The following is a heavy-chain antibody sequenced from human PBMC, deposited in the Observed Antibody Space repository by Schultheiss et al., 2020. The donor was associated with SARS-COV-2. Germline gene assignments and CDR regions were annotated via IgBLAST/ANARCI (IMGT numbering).Heavy chain of an antibody. CDR1: GFTFSSYA. D-gene: IGHD6-19*01. CDR2: ISYDGSNK. V-gene: IGHV3-30-3*01. J-gene: IGHJ6*02. Sequence: GGSLRLSCAASGFTFSSYAMHWVRQAPGKGLEWVAVISYDGSNKYYADSVKGRFTISRDNSKNTLYLQMNSLRAEDTAVYYCARDVKVAVAGRAYYYYGMDVWGQGTTVTVSS. CDR3: ARDVKVAVAGRAYYYYGMDV.